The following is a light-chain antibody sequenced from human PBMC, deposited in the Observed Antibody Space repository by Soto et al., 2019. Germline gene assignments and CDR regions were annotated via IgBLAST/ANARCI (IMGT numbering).Light chain of an antibody. Sequence: QSALTQPPSASGSPGQSVTISCSGTSSDVGAYNYVSWYQQHPGKVPKLMVYEVNKRPSGVPDRFSGSKSGNTAALTVSGLKAEDEADYYCSSYAGGNIVFGTGTKLTVL. CDR3: SSYAGGNIV. CDR2: EVN. CDR1: SSDVGAYNY. J-gene: IGLJ1*01. V-gene: IGLV2-8*01.